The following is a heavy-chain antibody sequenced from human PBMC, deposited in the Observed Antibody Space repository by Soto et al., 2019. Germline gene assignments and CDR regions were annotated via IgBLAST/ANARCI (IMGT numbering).Heavy chain of an antibody. D-gene: IGHD1-26*01. CDR1: GGTFSRYA. CDR2: IIPIFGTA. V-gene: IGHV1-69*01. J-gene: IGHJ5*02. CDR3: ARAIVGPTTTGWLDP. Sequence: QVQLVQSGAEVKKPGSSVKVSCKASGGTFSRYAISWVRQAPGQGLEWMGGIIPIFGTANYAQKFQGRVTITADESTRTAYMELSSLRFEYTAVYYCARAIVGPTTTGWLDPWGQGTLVTVSS.